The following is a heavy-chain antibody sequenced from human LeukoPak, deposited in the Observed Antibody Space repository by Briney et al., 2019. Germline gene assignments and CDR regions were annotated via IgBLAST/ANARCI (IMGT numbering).Heavy chain of an antibody. CDR3: AKVRLRFLEWSQIDY. CDR2: ISYDGSNK. CDR1: GFTFSSYA. J-gene: IGHJ4*02. D-gene: IGHD3-3*01. V-gene: IGHV3-30-3*01. Sequence: GGSLRLSCAASGFTFSSYAMHWVRQAPGKGLEWVAVISYDGSNKYYADSVKGRFTISRDNSKNTLYLQMNSLRAEDTAVYYCAKVRLRFLEWSQIDYWGQGALVTVSS.